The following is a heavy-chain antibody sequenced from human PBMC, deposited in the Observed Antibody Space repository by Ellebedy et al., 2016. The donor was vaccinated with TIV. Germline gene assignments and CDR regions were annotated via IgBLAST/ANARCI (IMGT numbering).Heavy chain of an antibody. CDR1: GFTFSSYG. CDR2: IWYDGSNK. Sequence: GESLKISCAASGFTFSSYGMHWVRQAPGKGLEWVAVIWYDGSNKYYADSVKGRFTISRDNSKNTLYLQMNSLRAEDTAVYYCARDRVVAVAVNYGMDVWGQGTTVTVSS. J-gene: IGHJ6*02. V-gene: IGHV3-33*01. CDR3: ARDRVVAVAVNYGMDV. D-gene: IGHD6-19*01.